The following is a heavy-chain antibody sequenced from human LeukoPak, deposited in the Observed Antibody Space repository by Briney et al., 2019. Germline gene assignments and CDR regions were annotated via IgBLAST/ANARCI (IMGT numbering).Heavy chain of an antibody. Sequence: SETLSLTCTVSGGSISSYYWSWIRQPPGKGLEWIGYIYYSGSTNYNPSLKSRVTISVDTSKNQFSLKLSSVTAADTAVYYCARLSLGYYYYMDVWGKGTTVTVSS. CDR3: ARLSLGYYYYMDV. J-gene: IGHJ6*03. D-gene: IGHD3-16*01. CDR2: IYYSGST. V-gene: IGHV4-59*01. CDR1: GGSISSYY.